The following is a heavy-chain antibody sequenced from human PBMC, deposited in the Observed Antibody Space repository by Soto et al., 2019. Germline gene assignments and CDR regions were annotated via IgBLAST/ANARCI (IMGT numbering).Heavy chain of an antibody. J-gene: IGHJ4*02. CDR1: GFTFSSYG. CDR3: AKDDSYGFDY. V-gene: IGHV3-30*18. D-gene: IGHD5-18*01. Sequence: PGGSLRLSCAASGFTFSSYGMHWVRQAPGKGLEWVAVISYDGSNKYYADSVKGRFTISRDNSKNTLYLQMNSLRAEDTAVYYCAKDDSYGFDYWGQGTLVTVSS. CDR2: ISYDGSNK.